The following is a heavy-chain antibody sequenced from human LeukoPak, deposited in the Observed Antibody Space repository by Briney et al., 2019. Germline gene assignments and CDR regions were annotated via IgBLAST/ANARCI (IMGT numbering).Heavy chain of an antibody. J-gene: IGHJ4*02. V-gene: IGHV3-23*01. CDR2: ISGSGGST. D-gene: IGHD3-22*01. Sequence: GGSLRLSRAASGFTFSSYAMSWVRQAPGKGLEWVSAISGSGGSTYYADSVKGRFTISRDNSKNTLYLQMNSLRAEDTAVYYCAKDGSGYNYGTHEDWGQGTLVTVSS. CDR1: GFTFSSYA. CDR3: AKDGSGYNYGTHED.